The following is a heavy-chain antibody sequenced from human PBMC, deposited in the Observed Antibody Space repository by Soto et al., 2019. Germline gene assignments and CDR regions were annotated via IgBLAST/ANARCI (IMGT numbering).Heavy chain of an antibody. J-gene: IGHJ4*02. CDR2: FDPEDGET. V-gene: IGHV1-24*01. CDR3: ATTRRITIFGVVIIPAYFDY. D-gene: IGHD3-3*01. Sequence: ASVKVSCKVSGYTLTELSMHWVRQAPGRGLEWMGGFDPEDGETIYAQKFQGRVTMTEDTSTDTAYMELSSLRSEDTAVYYCATTRRITIFGVVIIPAYFDYWGQGTLVTVSS. CDR1: GYTLTELS.